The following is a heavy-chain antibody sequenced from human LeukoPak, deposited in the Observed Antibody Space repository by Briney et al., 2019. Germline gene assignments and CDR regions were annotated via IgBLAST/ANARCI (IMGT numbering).Heavy chain of an antibody. CDR1: GGSISSSSYY. Sequence: SSETLSLTCTVSGGSISSSSYYWGWIRQPPGKGLEWIGSIDYSGSTYYNPSVKSRVTISVDTSKNQFSLKLSSVTAADTAVYYCASLSGSGSYPFDYWGQGTLVTVSS. CDR3: ASLSGSGSYPFDY. V-gene: IGHV4-39*07. J-gene: IGHJ4*02. CDR2: IDYSGST. D-gene: IGHD3-10*01.